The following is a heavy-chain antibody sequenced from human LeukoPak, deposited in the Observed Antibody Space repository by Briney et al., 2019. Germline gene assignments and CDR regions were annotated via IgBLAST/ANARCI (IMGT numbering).Heavy chain of an antibody. CDR2: INPKTGGT. CDR3: GRVIMITFGGIIDHGMDV. Sequence: ASVKVSCYASGYSFTGYLIHWLRRAPGQGLEWMGWINPKTGGTYYAQKFQGRVTMTRDRSISTAYMELRSLRSDDTAVYYCGRVIMITFGGIIDHGMDVWGQATTVTVSS. D-gene: IGHD3-16*01. J-gene: IGHJ6*02. V-gene: IGHV1-2*02. CDR1: GYSFTGYL.